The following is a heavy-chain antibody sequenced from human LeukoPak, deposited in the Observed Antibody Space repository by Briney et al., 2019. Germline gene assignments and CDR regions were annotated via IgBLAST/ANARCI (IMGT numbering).Heavy chain of an antibody. V-gene: IGHV3-74*01. CDR2: ISSDGSVT. Sequence: PGGSLRLSCAASGFTFSSSWMHWVRQAPGKGLMWVSRISSDGSVTTYADSVKGRFTISRDNAKNTLYLQMNSLRAEDTAVYYCARGSTYGSGSYYPYYFDYWGQGTLSPSPQ. CDR3: ARGSTYGSGSYYPYYFDY. J-gene: IGHJ4*02. D-gene: IGHD3-10*01. CDR1: GFTFSSSW.